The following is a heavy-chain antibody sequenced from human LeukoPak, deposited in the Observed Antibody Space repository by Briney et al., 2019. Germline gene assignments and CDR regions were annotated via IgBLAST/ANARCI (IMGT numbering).Heavy chain of an antibody. Sequence: GGSLRLSCAASGFTVSSNYMSWVRQAPGKGLEWVSVIYSGGSTYYADSVKGRFTISRDNSKNTLYLQMNSLRAEDTAVYYCARVRGILANWFDPWGQGTLVTVSP. CDR2: IYSGGST. CDR1: GFTVSSNY. J-gene: IGHJ5*02. V-gene: IGHV3-66*01. D-gene: IGHD3-10*01. CDR3: ARVRGILANWFDP.